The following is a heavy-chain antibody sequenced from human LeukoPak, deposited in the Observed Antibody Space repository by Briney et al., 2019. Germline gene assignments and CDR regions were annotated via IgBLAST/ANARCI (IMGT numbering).Heavy chain of an antibody. D-gene: IGHD3-9*01. CDR2: ISGSGGST. CDR3: AKDGQYYDILTGYHLNWFDP. J-gene: IGHJ5*02. V-gene: IGHV3-23*01. Sequence: PGGSLRLSCVTSPGYGFTSHWMNWVRQAPGKGLEWVSAISGSGGSTYYADSVKGRFTISRDNSKNTLYLQMNSLRAEDTAVYYCAKDGQYYDILTGYHLNWFDPWGQGTLVTVSS. CDR1: PGYGFTSHW.